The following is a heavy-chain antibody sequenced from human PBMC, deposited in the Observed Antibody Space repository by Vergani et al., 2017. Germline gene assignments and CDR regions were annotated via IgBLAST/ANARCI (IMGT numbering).Heavy chain of an antibody. CDR1: GGSFSGYY. CDR3: ARGGGMFRGVINWFDP. CDR2: INHSGST. Sequence: QVQLQQWGAGLLKPSETLSLTCAVYGGSFSGYYWSWIRQPPGKGLEWIGEINHSGSTNYNPSLKSRVTISVDTSKNQFSLKLSSVTAADTAVYYCARGGGMFRGVINWFDPWSEATLVTVSS. J-gene: IGHJ5*02. D-gene: IGHD3-10*01. V-gene: IGHV4-34*01.